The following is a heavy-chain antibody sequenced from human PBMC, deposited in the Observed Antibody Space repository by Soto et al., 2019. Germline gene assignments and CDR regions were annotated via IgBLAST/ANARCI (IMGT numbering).Heavy chain of an antibody. Sequence: GASVKVSCKASGGTFSSYAISWVRQAPGQGLEWMGGIIPIFGTANYAQKFQGRVTITADESTSTAYMELSSLRSEDTAVYYCARDKRIYGSGRTATLGMDVWGQGTTVTVSS. CDR2: IIPIFGTA. CDR3: ARDKRIYGSGRTATLGMDV. CDR1: GGTFSSYA. D-gene: IGHD3-10*01. V-gene: IGHV1-69*13. J-gene: IGHJ6*02.